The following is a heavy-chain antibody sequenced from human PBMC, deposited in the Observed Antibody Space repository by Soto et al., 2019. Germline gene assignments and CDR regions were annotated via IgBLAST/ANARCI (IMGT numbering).Heavy chain of an antibody. CDR3: AKAVLWWELLRGYYFDY. CDR2: ISGSGGST. Sequence: EVQLLESGGGLVQPGGSLRLSCAASGFTFSSYAMSWVRQAPGKGLEWVSAISGSGGSTYYADPVKGGFTISRDNSKNTLYLQMNSLRAEDTAVYYCAKAVLWWELLRGYYFDYWGQGTLVTVSS. CDR1: GFTFSSYA. J-gene: IGHJ4*02. D-gene: IGHD1-26*01. V-gene: IGHV3-23*01.